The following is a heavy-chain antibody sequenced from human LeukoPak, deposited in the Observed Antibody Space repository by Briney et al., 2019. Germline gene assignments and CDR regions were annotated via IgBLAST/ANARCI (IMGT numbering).Heavy chain of an antibody. D-gene: IGHD3-9*01. Sequence: GGSLRLSCAASGFTFSSYEMNWVRQAPGKGLEWVSYISSSGSTIYYADSVKGRFTISRDNAKNSLYLQMNSLRAEDTAVYYCAREEGVTIFGPDYWDQGTLVTVSS. V-gene: IGHV3-48*03. CDR1: GFTFSSYE. CDR3: AREEGVTIFGPDY. J-gene: IGHJ4*02. CDR2: ISSSGSTI.